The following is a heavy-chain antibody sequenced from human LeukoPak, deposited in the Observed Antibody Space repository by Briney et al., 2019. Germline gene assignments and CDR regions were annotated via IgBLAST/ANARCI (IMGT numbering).Heavy chain of an antibody. J-gene: IGHJ4*02. CDR1: GFTFSSYW. Sequence: GGSLRLSCAASGFTFSSYWLHWVRQAPGKGLVWVARIKSDEGSTDYADSVKGRFTISRDDAKHTLYLQMNSLRAEDTAVYYCTTIRPDYWGQGALVTVSS. V-gene: IGHV3-74*01. D-gene: IGHD5-12*01. CDR2: IKSDEGST. CDR3: TTIRPDY.